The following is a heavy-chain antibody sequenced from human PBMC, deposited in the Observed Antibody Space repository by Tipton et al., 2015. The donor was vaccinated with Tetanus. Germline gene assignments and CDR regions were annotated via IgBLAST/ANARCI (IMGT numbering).Heavy chain of an antibody. Sequence: TLSLTCAVYGGSFSGYYWSWIRQPPGKGLEWIGEINHSGSTNYNPSLKSRVPISVDTSKNQFSLKLSSVTAADTAVYYCARQKGSSSGFVAWYFDLWGRGTLVTVSS. D-gene: IGHD6-6*01. J-gene: IGHJ2*01. V-gene: IGHV4-34*01. CDR3: ARQKGSSSGFVAWYFDL. CDR2: INHSGST. CDR1: GGSFSGYY.